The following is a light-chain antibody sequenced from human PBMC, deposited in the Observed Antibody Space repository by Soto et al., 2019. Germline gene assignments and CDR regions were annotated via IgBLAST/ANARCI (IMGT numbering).Light chain of an antibody. CDR3: QDRSTWPLFT. Sequence: ENVLTQSPVTLSLSLGERATLSCRASQSVSGYLAWYQQIPGQAPRLLIYDVSQRAPGIPARFTGSGSGTGFTLTISRLEPEDFAVYYCQDRSTWPLFTFGRGTKVEIK. V-gene: IGKV3-11*01. CDR2: DVS. CDR1: QSVSGY. J-gene: IGKJ4*01.